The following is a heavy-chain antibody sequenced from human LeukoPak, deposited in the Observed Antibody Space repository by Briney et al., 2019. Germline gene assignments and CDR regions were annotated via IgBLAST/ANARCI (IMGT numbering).Heavy chain of an antibody. Sequence: GGSLRLSCAASGFFLRNHWMSWVRQAPGKGLEWVANIKQDGSDKCYVDSVKGRFTISRDNAKNSLYLQMNSLRAEDTAVYYCARDPYDSSWGLCYFDYWGQGNLVTVSS. D-gene: IGHD3-22*01. V-gene: IGHV3-7*04. J-gene: IGHJ4*02. CDR1: GFFLRNHW. CDR3: ARDPYDSSWGLCYFDY. CDR2: IKQDGSDK.